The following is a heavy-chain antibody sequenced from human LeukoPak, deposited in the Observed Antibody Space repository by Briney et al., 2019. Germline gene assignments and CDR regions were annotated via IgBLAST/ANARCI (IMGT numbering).Heavy chain of an antibody. CDR3: ATDQDHGYFRQ. D-gene: IGHD3-22*01. Sequence: GGSLRLSCVASGFTFRRYWVTWVRQAPGKKPEWVANIKEDGSEKYYDDSVRGRFTISRDNAKNTLYLDMNSLRAEDTAVFYCATDQDHGYFRQWGQGSLVIVSS. V-gene: IGHV3-7*01. CDR1: GFTFRRYW. J-gene: IGHJ1*01. CDR2: IKEDGSEK.